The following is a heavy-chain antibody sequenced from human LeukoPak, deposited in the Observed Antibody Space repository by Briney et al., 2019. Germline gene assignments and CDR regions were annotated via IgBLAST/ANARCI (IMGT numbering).Heavy chain of an antibody. V-gene: IGHV3-30*02. CDR2: IRDDGSEK. D-gene: IGHD1-26*01. CDR3: AKDWGARGCCGDYFDY. Sequence: RAGGSLGLSCAATGFMFSEYGMHWVRQTPGKGLEWVAFIRDDGSEKSFADSVKGRFTISRDNSKNTVSLQMNSLRSDDTGVYYCAKDWGARGCCGDYFDYWGQGSLVAVSS. J-gene: IGHJ4*02. CDR1: GFMFSEYG.